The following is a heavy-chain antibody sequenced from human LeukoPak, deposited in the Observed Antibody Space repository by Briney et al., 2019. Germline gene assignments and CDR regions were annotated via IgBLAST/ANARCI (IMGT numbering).Heavy chain of an antibody. CDR2: VSSRSSYI. CDR1: GFTLSSYA. Sequence: GGSLRLSCAASGFTLSSYAMSWVRQAPGKGLEWVSSVSSRSSYINYADSVKGRFIISRDDAKNSLYLQMNSLRAEDTAVYYCARGGGYCGGDCYGIDYWGQGTLVTVSS. J-gene: IGHJ4*02. V-gene: IGHV3-21*01. D-gene: IGHD2-21*01. CDR3: ARGGGYCGGDCYGIDY.